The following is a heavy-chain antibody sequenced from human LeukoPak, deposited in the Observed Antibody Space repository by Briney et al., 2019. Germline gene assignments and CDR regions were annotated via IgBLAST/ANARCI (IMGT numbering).Heavy chain of an antibody. CDR2: IYSGGST. CDR3: ARDGGADYYYYGMDV. CDR1: GFTFSGYW. D-gene: IGHD6-25*01. V-gene: IGHV3-53*04. J-gene: IGHJ6*02. Sequence: GGSLRLSCAASGFTFSGYWMSWVRQAPGKGLEWVSVIYSGGSTYYADSVKGRFTISRHNSKNTLYLQMNSLRAEDTAVYYCARDGGADYYYYGMDVWGQGTTVPVSS.